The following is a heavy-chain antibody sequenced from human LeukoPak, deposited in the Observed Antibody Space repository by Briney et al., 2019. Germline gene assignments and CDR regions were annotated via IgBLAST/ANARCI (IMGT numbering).Heavy chain of an antibody. Sequence: GGSLRLSCAASGFTFSNYMMHWVRQAPGKGLVWVSRIKSDGITITYADSVKGRFTISRDNAKNTLYLQMNSLRAEDTAVYYCLRDLNWSLDQWGQGTLATVSS. CDR1: GFTFSNYM. CDR3: LRDLNWSLDQ. CDR2: IKSDGITI. V-gene: IGHV3-74*01. D-gene: IGHD1-20*01. J-gene: IGHJ4*02.